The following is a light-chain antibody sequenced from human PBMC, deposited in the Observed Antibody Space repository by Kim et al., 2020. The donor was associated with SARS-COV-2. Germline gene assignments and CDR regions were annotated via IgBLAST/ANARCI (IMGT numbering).Light chain of an antibody. Sequence: ASVGDRVTITGRASQGISNSLAWYRQKPGKVPMLLIYGASTLRSGVPSRCRGSGSGTDFTLTISSLQPEDAATYYCQKYNSAPWTFGQGTKVDIK. CDR3: QKYNSAPWT. CDR1: QGISNS. V-gene: IGKV1-27*01. J-gene: IGKJ1*01. CDR2: GAS.